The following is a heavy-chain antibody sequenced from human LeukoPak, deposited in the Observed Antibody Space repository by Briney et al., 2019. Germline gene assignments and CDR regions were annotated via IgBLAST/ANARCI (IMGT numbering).Heavy chain of an antibody. J-gene: IGHJ4*02. V-gene: IGHV3-48*03. Sequence: GGSLRLSCAASGFIFSSYEMNWVRQAPGKGLEWVSYISSSGSTIYYADSVKGRFTISRDNAKNSLYLQMNSLRAEDTAVYYCARQVISTPPDYWGQGTLVTVSS. CDR3: ARQVISTPPDY. CDR2: ISSSGSTI. CDR1: GFIFSSYE. D-gene: IGHD5/OR15-5a*01.